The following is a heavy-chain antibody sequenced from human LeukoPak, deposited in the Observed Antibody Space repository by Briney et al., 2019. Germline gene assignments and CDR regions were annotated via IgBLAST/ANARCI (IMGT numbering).Heavy chain of an antibody. CDR3: ATEGGPPIERY. Sequence: PGGSLRLSCAASGFTFSIYAMSWVRQAPGKGPGWVSAIGGRTDTTYYADSVKGRFTISRDNSKNTLFLQMNSLRAEDTAVYYCATEGGPPIERYWGQGTLVTVSS. CDR2: IGGRTDTT. D-gene: IGHD2-15*01. J-gene: IGHJ4*02. CDR1: GFTFSIYA. V-gene: IGHV3-23*01.